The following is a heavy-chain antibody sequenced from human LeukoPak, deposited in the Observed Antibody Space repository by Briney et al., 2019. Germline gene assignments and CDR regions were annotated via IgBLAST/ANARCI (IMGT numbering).Heavy chain of an antibody. J-gene: IGHJ4*02. D-gene: IGHD3-22*01. V-gene: IGHV3-23*01. Sequence: GGSLRLSCAAPGFIFSNYAMSWVRQAPGKGLEWVSSISGRGANTHYADSVKGRFTISGDYSKNTLNLQMNSLRAEDTAVYYCAKSGRVFDTSGYYWFPNWGQGILVTVSS. CDR3: AKSGRVFDTSGYYWFPN. CDR2: ISGRGANT. CDR1: GFIFSNYA.